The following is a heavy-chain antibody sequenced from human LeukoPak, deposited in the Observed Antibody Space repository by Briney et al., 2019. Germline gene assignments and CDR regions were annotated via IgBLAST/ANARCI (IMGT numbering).Heavy chain of an antibody. CDR2: IYTSGST. CDR3: TRDGTAVASMVYYYYYMDV. D-gene: IGHD6-19*01. J-gene: IGHJ6*03. Sequence: SETLSLTCTVSGGSISSGSYYWRWIRQPAGKGLEWIGRIYTSGSTNYNPSLKSRVTISVDTSKNKFSLKLSSVTTADTAEYSSTRDGTAVASMVYYYYYMDVWGKGTTVTVSS. V-gene: IGHV4-61*02. CDR1: GGSISSGSYY.